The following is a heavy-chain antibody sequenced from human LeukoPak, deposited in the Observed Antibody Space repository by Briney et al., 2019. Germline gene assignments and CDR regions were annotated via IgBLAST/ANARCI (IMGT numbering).Heavy chain of an antibody. J-gene: IGHJ1*01. CDR2: ISGSGGST. CDR3: AKDPSSSWYGYFQH. Sequence: GGSLRPSCAASGFTFSSYAVTWVRQAPGKGLEWVSAISGSGGSTYYADSVKGRFTISRDNSKNTLYLQMNSLRAEDTAVYYCAKDPSSSWYGYFQHWGQGTLVTVSS. D-gene: IGHD6-13*01. V-gene: IGHV3-23*01. CDR1: GFTFSSYA.